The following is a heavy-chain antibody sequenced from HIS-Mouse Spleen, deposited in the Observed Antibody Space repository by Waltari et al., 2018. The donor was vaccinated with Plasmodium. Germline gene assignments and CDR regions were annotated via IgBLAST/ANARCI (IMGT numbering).Heavy chain of an antibody. V-gene: IGHV3-33*06. Sequence: VQPGRSLRLSCAASGFTFSSYGMHWVRQAPGKGLEWVAVIWYDGSNKYYADSVKGRFTISRDNSKNTLYLQMNSLRAEDTAVYYCAKLCYYGSGSYYHDAFDIWGQGTMVTVSS. D-gene: IGHD3-10*01. J-gene: IGHJ3*02. CDR3: AKLCYYGSGSYYHDAFDI. CDR2: IWYDGSNK. CDR1: GFTFSSYG.